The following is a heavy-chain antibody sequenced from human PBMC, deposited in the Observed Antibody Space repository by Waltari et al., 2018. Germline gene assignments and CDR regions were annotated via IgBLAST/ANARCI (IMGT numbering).Heavy chain of an antibody. Sequence: QVQLQPSCAGLLKPSETLSLPCAVYGGSFSGYYWSWIRPPPGKGLELIGEINHSGTTNYNPSLKSRVTISVDTSKNQFSLKLTSVTAADTAVYSCARGLVEVSGNFKYWSQGTLVTVSS. CDR2: INHSGTT. CDR1: GGSFSGYY. D-gene: IGHD6-19*01. V-gene: IGHV4-34*01. J-gene: IGHJ4*02. CDR3: ARGLVEVSGNFKY.